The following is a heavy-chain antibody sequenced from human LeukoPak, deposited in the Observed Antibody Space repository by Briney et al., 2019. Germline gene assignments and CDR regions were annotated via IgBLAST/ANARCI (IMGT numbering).Heavy chain of an antibody. Sequence: GASVKVSCKASGYTFTSYDINWVRQATGQALEWTGWMNPNSGNTGYAQKFQGRVTMTRNTSINTAYMEVSSLRSEDTAVYYCARRVASSGTPLGYWGQGTLVTVSS. CDR1: GYTFTSYD. V-gene: IGHV1-8*01. D-gene: IGHD3-22*01. J-gene: IGHJ4*02. CDR2: MNPNSGNT. CDR3: ARRVASSGTPLGY.